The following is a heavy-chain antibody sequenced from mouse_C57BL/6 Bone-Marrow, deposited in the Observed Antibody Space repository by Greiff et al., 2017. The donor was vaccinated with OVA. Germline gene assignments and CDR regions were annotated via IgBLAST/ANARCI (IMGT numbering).Heavy chain of an antibody. V-gene: IGHV14-4*01. J-gene: IGHJ4*01. Sequence: EVQLQQSGAELVRPGASVKLSCTASGFNIKDDYMHWVKQRPEQGLEWIGWIDPENGDTEYASKFQGKATITADTSSNTAYLQLSSLTSEDTAVYYWTSSTVVAPGAMDYWGQGTSVTVSS. D-gene: IGHD1-1*01. CDR2: IDPENGDT. CDR1: GFNIKDDY. CDR3: TSSTVVAPGAMDY.